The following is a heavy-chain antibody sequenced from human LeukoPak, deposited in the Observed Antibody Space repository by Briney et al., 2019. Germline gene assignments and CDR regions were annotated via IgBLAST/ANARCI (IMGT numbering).Heavy chain of an antibody. V-gene: IGHV3-30*18. CDR3: AKDGLSPHIDS. CDR1: GFTFSRHG. CDR2: ISYDGSDK. D-gene: IGHD3-16*02. J-gene: IGHJ4*02. Sequence: GGPLRLSCAASGFTFSRHGLHWVRQAPGKGLEWVAVISYDGSDKYYADSVKGRFTISRDNSKNTLYLQMNSLRVEDTAVYYCAKDGLSPHIDSWGQGTLVTVSS.